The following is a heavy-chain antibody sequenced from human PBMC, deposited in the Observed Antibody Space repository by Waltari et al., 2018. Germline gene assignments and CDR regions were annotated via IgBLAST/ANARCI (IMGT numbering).Heavy chain of an antibody. CDR3: ARVVRSSSYYYYYGMDV. CDR1: GGTFSSYA. V-gene: IGHV1-69*13. Sequence: QVQLVQSGAEVKKPGSSVKVSCKASGGTFSSYAISWVRQAPGQGLELMGGIIPIFGTANYAQKFQGRVTITADESTSTAYMELSSLRSEDTAVYYCARVVRSSSYYYYYGMDVWGQGTTVTVSS. CDR2: IIPIFGTA. D-gene: IGHD6-13*01. J-gene: IGHJ6*02.